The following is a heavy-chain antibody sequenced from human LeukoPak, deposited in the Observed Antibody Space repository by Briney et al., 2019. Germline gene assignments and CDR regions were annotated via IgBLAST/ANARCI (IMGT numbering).Heavy chain of an antibody. D-gene: IGHD3-9*01. CDR1: GFTLSSNW. V-gene: IGHV3-74*01. CDR3: AKDGGEYYDILTGYYPRLYYMDV. J-gene: IGHJ6*03. CDR2: IYSDGSRT. Sequence: PGGSLRLSCAGSGFTLSSNWMHWVRQAPGKGLVWVSRIYSDGSRTNYADSVKGRFTISRDNSKNTLYLQMNSLRAEDTAVYYCAKDGGEYYDILTGYYPRLYYMDVWGKGTTVTISS.